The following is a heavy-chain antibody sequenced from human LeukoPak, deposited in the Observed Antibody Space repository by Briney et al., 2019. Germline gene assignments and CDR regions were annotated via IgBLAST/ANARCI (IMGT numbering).Heavy chain of an antibody. D-gene: IGHD3-10*01. CDR1: GGSISSGGYS. CDR3: AGASYGSGSSIDY. CDR2: IYHSGST. J-gene: IGHJ4*02. Sequence: SQTLSLTCTVSGGSISSGGYSWSWIRQPPGKGLEWIGYIYHSGSTYYNPSLKSRVTISVDRSKNQFSLKLSSVTAADTAVYYCAGASYGSGSSIDYWGQGTLVTVSS. V-gene: IGHV4-30-2*01.